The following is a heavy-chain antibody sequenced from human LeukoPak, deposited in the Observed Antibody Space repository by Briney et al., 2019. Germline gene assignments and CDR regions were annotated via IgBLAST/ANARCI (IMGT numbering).Heavy chain of an antibody. D-gene: IGHD5-18*01. V-gene: IGHV1-69*02. CDR1: GGTFSSYT. J-gene: IGHJ4*02. CDR2: IIPILGIA. CDR3: ATDRRRTNTAMADY. Sequence: GASVKVSCKASGGTFSSYTISWVRQAPGQGLEWMGRIIPILGIANYAQKFQGRVTITADKSTSTAYMELSGLRSEDTAVYYCATDRRRTNTAMADYWGQGTLVTVSS.